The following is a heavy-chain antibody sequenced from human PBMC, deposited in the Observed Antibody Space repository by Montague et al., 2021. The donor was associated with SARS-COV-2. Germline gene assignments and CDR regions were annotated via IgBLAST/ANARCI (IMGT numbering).Heavy chain of an antibody. CDR3: ARGAEYYYYGMDV. V-gene: IGHV3-21*01. CDR1: GFTFSTYH. J-gene: IGHJ6*02. CDR2: ITNNNNYI. Sequence: SLRLSCAASGFTFSTYHMNWDRQAPGTGLEWVSSITNNNNYIYYGDSVRGRFTISGDNAKNSLYLQMNNLRAEDTGVYYCARGAEYYYYGMDVWGLGTKVTVSS.